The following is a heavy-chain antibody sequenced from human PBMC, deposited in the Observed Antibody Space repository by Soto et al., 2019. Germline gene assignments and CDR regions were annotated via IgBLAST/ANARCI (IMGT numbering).Heavy chain of an antibody. CDR1: GGSISSSSYY. CDR3: ARTRGYSYGEYYFDY. D-gene: IGHD5-18*01. J-gene: IGHJ4*02. CDR2: IYYSGST. V-gene: IGHV4-39*07. Sequence: PSETLSLTCTVSGGSISSSSYYWGWIRQPPGKGLEWIGSIYYSGSTYYNPSLKSRVTISVDTSKNQFSLKLSSVTAADTAVYYCARTRGYSYGEYYFDYCGQGTLVTVSS.